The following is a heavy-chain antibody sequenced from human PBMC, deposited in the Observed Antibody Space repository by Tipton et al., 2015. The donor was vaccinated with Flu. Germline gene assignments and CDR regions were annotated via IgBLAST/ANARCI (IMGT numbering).Heavy chain of an antibody. Sequence: QSGAEVKKPGASVKVSCKASGYTFTSYGISWVRQAPGQGLEWMGWISAYNGNTNYAQKLQGRVTMTTDTSTSTAYMELRSLRSDDTAVYYCARDPHAYYYDTDPFDYWGQGTLVTVSS. D-gene: IGHD3-22*01. J-gene: IGHJ4*02. CDR2: ISAYNGNT. V-gene: IGHV1-18*04. CDR3: ARDPHAYYYDTDPFDY. CDR1: GYTFTSYG.